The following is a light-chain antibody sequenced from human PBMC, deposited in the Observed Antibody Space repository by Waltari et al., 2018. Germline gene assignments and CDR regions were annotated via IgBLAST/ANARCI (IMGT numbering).Light chain of an antibody. J-gene: IGLJ1*01. CDR3: ASWDDFLSALV. Sequence: SVLTQPPSASDTPGQRLIISCSGSGSNIGANTVSWYRQFPGTAPSLVMFGDDQRPSGVPDRFSGSKSGTAASLAISGLQPEDEADYYCASWDDFLSALVFGIGTKVIVL. CDR2: GDD. V-gene: IGLV1-44*01. CDR1: GSNIGANT.